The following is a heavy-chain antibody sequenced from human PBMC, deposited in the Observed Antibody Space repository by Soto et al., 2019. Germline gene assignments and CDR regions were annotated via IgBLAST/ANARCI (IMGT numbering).Heavy chain of an antibody. V-gene: IGHV5-10-1*01. CDR2: IDPSDSYT. Sequence: GESLKISCKGSGYSFPSDWIGWVRQMPGKGLEWMGRIDPSDSYTNYSPSFQGHVTISADKSISTAYLQWSSLKASDTAMYYCARQTAEWLVPTRYYYYGMDVWGQGTTVTVSS. CDR1: GYSFPSDW. CDR3: ARQTAEWLVPTRYYYYGMDV. J-gene: IGHJ6*02. D-gene: IGHD6-19*01.